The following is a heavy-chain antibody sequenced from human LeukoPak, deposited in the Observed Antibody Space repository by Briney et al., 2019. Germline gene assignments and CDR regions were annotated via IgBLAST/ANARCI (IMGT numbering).Heavy chain of an antibody. CDR1: GFTFSSYP. Sequence: GGSLRLSCAASGFTFSSYPMHWVRQAPGKGLEWVAVISYDGSNKYYADSVKGRFTISRDNSKNTLYLQMNSLRAEDTAVYYCARGLDYGSGSYPYYFDYWGQGTLVTVSS. D-gene: IGHD3-10*01. CDR3: ARGLDYGSGSYPYYFDY. J-gene: IGHJ4*02. V-gene: IGHV3-30-3*01. CDR2: ISYDGSNK.